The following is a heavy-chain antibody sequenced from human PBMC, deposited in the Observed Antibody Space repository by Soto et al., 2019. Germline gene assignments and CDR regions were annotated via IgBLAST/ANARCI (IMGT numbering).Heavy chain of an antibody. J-gene: IGHJ6*03. V-gene: IGHV1-2*04. CDR1: GYTFTGYY. CDR2: INPNSGGT. CDR3: ARGPGVSSSWPELNHYYYYYYMDV. D-gene: IGHD6-13*01. Sequence: ASVKVSCKASGYTFTGYYMHWVRQAPGQGLEWMGWINPNSGGTNYAQKFQGWVTMTRGTSISTAYMELSRLRSDDTAVYYCARGPGVSSSWPELNHYYYYYYMDVWGKGTTVTVSS.